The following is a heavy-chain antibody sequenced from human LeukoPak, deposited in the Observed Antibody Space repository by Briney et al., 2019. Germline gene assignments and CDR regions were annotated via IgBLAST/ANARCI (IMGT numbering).Heavy chain of an antibody. Sequence: GGSLRLSCAASGFTFSSHSMNWVRQAPGKGLEWVSYISSSSSTIYYADSVKGRFTISRDNAKNSLYLQMNSLRAEDTAVYYCARDLAWGGYWGQGTLVTVSS. CDR3: ARDLAWGGY. J-gene: IGHJ4*02. V-gene: IGHV3-48*01. D-gene: IGHD7-27*01. CDR2: ISSSSSTI. CDR1: GFTFSSHS.